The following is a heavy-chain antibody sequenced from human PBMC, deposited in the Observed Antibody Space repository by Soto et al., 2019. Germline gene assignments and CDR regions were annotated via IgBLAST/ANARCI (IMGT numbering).Heavy chain of an antibody. CDR1: GFTFSSYA. D-gene: IGHD3-16*02. V-gene: IGHV3-23*01. CDR2: ISGSGTST. CDR3: AKRVVDNCAWPSLGP. Sequence: PVGSLRLSCAASGFTFSSYAMSWVRQAPGKGLEWVSIISGSGTSTYYADSVKGRFTISRDNSKSTLYLQMNSLSAEDTAVYYCAKRVVDNCAWPSLGPWGQGTLVTVS. J-gene: IGHJ5*02.